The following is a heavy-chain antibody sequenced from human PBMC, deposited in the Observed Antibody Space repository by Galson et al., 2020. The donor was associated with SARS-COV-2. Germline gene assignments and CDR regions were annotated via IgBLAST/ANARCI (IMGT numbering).Heavy chain of an antibody. D-gene: IGHD4-17*01. J-gene: IGHJ3*01. Sequence: SETLSLTCTVSGGSISTYYWSWIRQPPGKGLEWIGYIHTGNTKYNPSLTSRVTISVATSKNQVSLNLTSVTAADTAVYYCGRVPTVYGQAVWGQGTMVTVSS. CDR2: IHTGNT. CDR1: GGSISTYY. V-gene: IGHV4-59*01. CDR3: GRVPTVYGQAV.